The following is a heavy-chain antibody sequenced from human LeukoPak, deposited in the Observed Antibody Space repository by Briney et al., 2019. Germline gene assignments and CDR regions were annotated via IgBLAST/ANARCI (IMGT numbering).Heavy chain of an antibody. V-gene: IGHV1-2*02. CDR1: GYTFSDSY. Sequence: ASVKVSCKASGYTFSDSYMHWFRQAPGQGLEWMGWINPNSGGTNYAQKFQGRVTMTRDTSISTAYMELSRLRSDDTAVYYCARVSRYSSFPVDYWGQGTLVTVSS. CDR3: ARVSRYSSFPVDY. CDR2: INPNSGGT. J-gene: IGHJ4*02. D-gene: IGHD6-19*01.